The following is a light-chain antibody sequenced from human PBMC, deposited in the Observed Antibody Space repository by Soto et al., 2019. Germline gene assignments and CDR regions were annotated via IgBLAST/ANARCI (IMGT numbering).Light chain of an antibody. CDR2: LGS. Sequence: DIVMTQSPLSLPVTPGEPASISCRSSQSLLHINGYDYLDWYLQKPGQSPQLLIYLGSNRASGVPDRVSGSGSGTDFTLKISRVEAEDVGLYYCMQVLQTPPTFGQGTKVEIK. CDR3: MQVLQTPPT. CDR1: QSLLHINGYDY. J-gene: IGKJ1*01. V-gene: IGKV2-28*01.